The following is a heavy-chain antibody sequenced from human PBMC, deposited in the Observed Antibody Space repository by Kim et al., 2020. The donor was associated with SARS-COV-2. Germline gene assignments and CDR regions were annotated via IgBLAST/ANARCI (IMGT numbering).Heavy chain of an antibody. CDR3: ASAPRGSYDYYALDD. V-gene: IGHV4-61*01. CDR2: IYYSGST. J-gene: IGHJ6*02. Sequence: SETLSLSCTVSGDSVRSGSHYWTWLRQPPGKGLEWIGYIYYSGSTNYNPSLQSRVPITVDRSKSQSKNQFSLELSFVNAADTAVYYCASAPRGSYDYYALDDWGQGTPVTVSS. CDR1: GDSVRSGSHY.